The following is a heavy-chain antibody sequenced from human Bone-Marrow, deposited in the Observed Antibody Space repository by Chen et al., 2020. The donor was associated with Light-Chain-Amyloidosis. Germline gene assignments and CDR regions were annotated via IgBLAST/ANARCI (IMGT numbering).Heavy chain of an antibody. J-gene: IGHJ3*02. V-gene: IGHV4-59*01. Sequence: QVQLQESGPGLVKPSETLSLTCTVSGGSISSYYWSWFRQPPGKGLEWIGYIYYSGSTNYNPSLKSRVTISVDTSKNQFSLKLSSVTAADTAVYYCARGSRITIFGVSYPFDAFDIWGQGTMVTVSS. CDR1: GGSISSYY. CDR2: IYYSGST. D-gene: IGHD3-3*01. CDR3: ARGSRITIFGVSYPFDAFDI.